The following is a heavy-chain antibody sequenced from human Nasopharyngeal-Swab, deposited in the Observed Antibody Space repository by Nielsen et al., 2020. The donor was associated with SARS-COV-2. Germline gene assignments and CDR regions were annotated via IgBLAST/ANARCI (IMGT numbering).Heavy chain of an antibody. CDR1: GFTFSSYG. Sequence: GESLKISCAASGFTFSSYGMHWVRQAPGKGLEWVAVIWYDGSNKYYADSVKGRFTISRDNSKNTLYLQMNSLRAEDTAVYYCARGGLDSSSWYGYYFDYWGQGTLVTVS. J-gene: IGHJ4*02. V-gene: IGHV3-33*01. CDR2: IWYDGSNK. CDR3: ARGGLDSSSWYGYYFDY. D-gene: IGHD6-13*01.